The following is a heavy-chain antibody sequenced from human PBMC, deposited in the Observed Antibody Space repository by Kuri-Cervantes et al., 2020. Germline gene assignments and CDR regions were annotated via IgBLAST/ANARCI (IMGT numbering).Heavy chain of an antibody. V-gene: IGHV3-21*01. CDR2: ISSSSSYI. CDR1: GFTFSSYS. J-gene: IGHJ6*02. CDR3: ARMGPMVRGVIINYYYYGMDV. D-gene: IGHD3-10*01. Sequence: GESLKISCAASGFTFSSYSMNWVRQAPGKGLEWVSSISSSSSYIYYADSVKGRFTISRDNAKNSLYLQMNSLRAEDTAVYYCARMGPMVRGVIINYYYYGMDVWGQGTTVTVSS.